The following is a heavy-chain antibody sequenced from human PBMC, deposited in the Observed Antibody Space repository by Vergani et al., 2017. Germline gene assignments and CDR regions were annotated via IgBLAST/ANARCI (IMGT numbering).Heavy chain of an antibody. CDR2: ISSSSGTI. CDR3: ARWYSSRNFPDYFDY. V-gene: IGHV3-48*01. Sequence: EVQLVESGGGLVQPGGSLRLSCAASGFTFSSYSMNWVRQAPGKGLEWVSYISSSSGTIYYADSVKGRFTISRDNAKNSLYLQMNSLRAEDTAVYYCARWYSSRNFPDYFDYWGQGTRVTVSS. D-gene: IGHD4-11*01. J-gene: IGHJ4*02. CDR1: GFTFSSYS.